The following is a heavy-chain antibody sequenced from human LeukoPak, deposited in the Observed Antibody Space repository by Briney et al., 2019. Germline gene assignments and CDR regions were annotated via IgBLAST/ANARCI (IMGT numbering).Heavy chain of an antibody. V-gene: IGHV4-34*01. Sequence: SETLSLTCAVYGGSFSGYYWSWIRQPPGKGLEWIGEINHSGSTNYNPSLKSRLTMSVDTSKNQFSLKLSSVTAADTAVYYCARQVGRNHLEGGFDPWGQGILVTVSS. CDR1: GGSFSGYY. D-gene: IGHD1-14*01. J-gene: IGHJ5*02. CDR2: INHSGST. CDR3: ARQVGRNHLEGGFDP.